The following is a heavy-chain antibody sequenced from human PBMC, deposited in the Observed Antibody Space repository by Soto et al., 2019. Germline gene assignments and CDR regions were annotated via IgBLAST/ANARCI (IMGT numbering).Heavy chain of an antibody. D-gene: IGHD3-10*01. Sequence: PGGSLRLSCAASGFTFSSYGMHWVRQAPGKGLEWVAVISYDGSNKYYADSVKGRFTISRDNSKNTLYLQMNSLRAEDTAVYYCAKGPRNTMVRGVLLAYWGQGTLVTVSS. J-gene: IGHJ4*02. CDR1: GFTFSSYG. CDR2: ISYDGSNK. V-gene: IGHV3-30*18. CDR3: AKGPRNTMVRGVLLAY.